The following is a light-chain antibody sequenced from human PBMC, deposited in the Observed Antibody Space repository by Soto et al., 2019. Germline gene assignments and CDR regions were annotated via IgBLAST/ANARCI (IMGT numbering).Light chain of an antibody. CDR3: QQSGDTPT. CDR2: DAS. J-gene: IGKJ1*01. Sequence: ESVFTHSPATLSLSPGERATLSCRASQIVSSYLVWYQQKPGQAPRPLIYDASNRATGIPDRFSGSGSGTDITLTISRLEPEDFAVYYCQQSGDTPTFGQGTKVDI. V-gene: IGKV3-11*01. CDR1: QIVSSY.